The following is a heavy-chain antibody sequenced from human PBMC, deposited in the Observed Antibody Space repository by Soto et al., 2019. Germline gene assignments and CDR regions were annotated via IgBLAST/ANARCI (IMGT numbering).Heavy chain of an antibody. V-gene: IGHV4-34*01. CDR1: GGSFSGYY. Sequence: SETLSLTCAVYGGSFSGYYWSWIRQPPGKGLEWIGEINHSGSTNYNPSLKSRVTISVDTSKNQFSLKLSSVTAADTAVYYCARTSPSGWSFRLHHYFDYWGQGTLVTVSS. J-gene: IGHJ4*02. CDR2: INHSGST. CDR3: ARTSPSGWSFRLHHYFDY. D-gene: IGHD6-19*01.